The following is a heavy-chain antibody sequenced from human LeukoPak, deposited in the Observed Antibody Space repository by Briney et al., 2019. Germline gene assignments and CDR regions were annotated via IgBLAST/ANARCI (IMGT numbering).Heavy chain of an antibody. CDR1: GFTFSSYA. V-gene: IGHV3-30-3*01. CDR3: ARDHAPYGMDV. J-gene: IGHJ6*02. CDR2: ISYDGSNK. Sequence: GGSRRLSCAASGFTFSSYAMHWVRQAPGKGLEWVAVISYDGSNKYYADSVKGRFTISRDNSKNTLYLQMNSLRAEDTAVYYCARDHAPYGMDVWGQGTTVTVSS.